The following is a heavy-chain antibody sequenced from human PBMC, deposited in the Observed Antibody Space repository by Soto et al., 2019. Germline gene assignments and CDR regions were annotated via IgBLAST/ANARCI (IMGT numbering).Heavy chain of an antibody. CDR3: ARDRGTISASSYYYYMDV. CDR1: GFTFSTHS. D-gene: IGHD6-6*01. CDR2: ISSSGSPI. J-gene: IGHJ6*03. V-gene: IGHV3-48*01. Sequence: GESLKISCAASGFTFSTHSANWVRQAPGKGLEWVSYISSSGSPIYYADSVKGRFTISRDNAKNSLYLQLNSLRAEDTAVYYCARDRGTISASSYYYYMDVWGKGTTVTVSS.